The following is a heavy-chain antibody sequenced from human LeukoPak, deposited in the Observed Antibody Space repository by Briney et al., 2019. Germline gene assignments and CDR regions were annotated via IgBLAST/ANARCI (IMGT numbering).Heavy chain of an antibody. CDR3: ARGVGGAAQGFDY. CDR1: GDSISSGGYS. Sequence: SQSLSLTCAVAGDSISSGGYSWSWLRQPPGKGLECIGYIYHSGSTYYNPSLKSRVTISVDRSKNQYSLELSSVTAADTAVYYCARGVGGAAQGFDYWGQGTLVTVSS. J-gene: IGHJ4*02. V-gene: IGHV4-30-2*01. D-gene: IGHD2-21*01. CDR2: IYHSGST.